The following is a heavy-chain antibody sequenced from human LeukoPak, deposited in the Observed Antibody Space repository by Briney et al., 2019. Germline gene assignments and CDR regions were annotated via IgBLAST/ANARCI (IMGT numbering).Heavy chain of an antibody. V-gene: IGHV4-59*01. CDR2: IYYSGST. CDR1: GGSISSYY. D-gene: IGHD1-7*01. CDR3: ARSTGTTSGWYFDL. J-gene: IGHJ2*01. Sequence: SETLSLTCTVSGGSISSYYWSWIRQPPGKGLEWIGYIYYSGSTNYNPSLKSRVTISVDTSKNQFSLKLSSVTAADTAVYYCARSTGTTSGWYFDLWGRGTLVTVSS.